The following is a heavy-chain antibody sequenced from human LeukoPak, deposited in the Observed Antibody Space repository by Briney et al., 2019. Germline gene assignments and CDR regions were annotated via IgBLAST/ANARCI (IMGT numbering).Heavy chain of an antibody. CDR2: IYSDGST. D-gene: IGHD3-10*01. J-gene: IGHJ4*02. V-gene: IGHV3-53*01. CDR1: GFTVSSNY. CDR3: ARVRYYGSGTYFFDY. Sequence: GGSLRLSCAASGFTVSSNYMSWVRQAPGKGLEWVSVIYSDGSTYYMDSVKGRFTISRDNSKNKLYLQMNSLRAEDTAVYFCARVRYYGSGTYFFDYWGQGTLVTVSS.